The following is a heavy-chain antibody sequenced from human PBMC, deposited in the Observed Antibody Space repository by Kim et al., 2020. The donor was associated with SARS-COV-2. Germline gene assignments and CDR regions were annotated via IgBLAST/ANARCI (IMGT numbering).Heavy chain of an antibody. CDR3: ARISSYYYDSSGNYYFDY. CDR2: IYYSGRT. J-gene: IGHJ4*02. Sequence: SETLSLTCTVSGAPISSSSYYWGWIRQPPGKGLECTGSIYYSGRTHYNPSLKSRVTISVDTSKNQFSLKLSSVTAADTAVYYCARISSYYYDSSGNYYFDYWGQGTLVTVSS. V-gene: IGHV4-39*01. D-gene: IGHD3-22*01. CDR1: GAPISSSSYY.